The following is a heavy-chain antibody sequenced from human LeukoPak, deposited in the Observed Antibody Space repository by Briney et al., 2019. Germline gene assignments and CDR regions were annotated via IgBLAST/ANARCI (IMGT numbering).Heavy chain of an antibody. D-gene: IGHD2-15*01. V-gene: IGHV4-34*01. J-gene: IGHJ5*02. CDR1: GGSFSGYY. CDR3: ATGYCSGGSCYWFDP. CDR2: INHSGRT. Sequence: SETLSLTWAVYGGSFSGYYWSWIRQPPGKGLEWIGEINHSGRTNYNPSLKSRVTISVDTSKNQFSLKLSSVTAADTAVYYCATGYCSGGSCYWFDPWGQGTLVTVSS.